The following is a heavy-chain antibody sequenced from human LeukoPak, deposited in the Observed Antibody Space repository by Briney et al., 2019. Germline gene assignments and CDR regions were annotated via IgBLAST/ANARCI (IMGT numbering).Heavy chain of an antibody. J-gene: IGHJ4*02. V-gene: IGHV4-59*12. CDR1: GGSISSYY. CDR2: IYYSGST. Sequence: SETLSLTCTVSGGSISSYYWSWIRQPPGKGLEWIGYIYYSGSTNYNPSLKSRVTISVDTSKNQFSLKLSSVTAADTAVYYCASTGIRIAAAGSPFDYWGQGTLVTVSS. CDR3: ASTGIRIAAAGSPFDY. D-gene: IGHD6-13*01.